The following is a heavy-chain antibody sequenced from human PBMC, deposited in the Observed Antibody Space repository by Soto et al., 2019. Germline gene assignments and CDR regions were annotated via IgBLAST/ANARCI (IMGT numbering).Heavy chain of an antibody. D-gene: IGHD2-8*02. CDR2: IRQDGGQM. CDR1: RITFIGYW. Sequence: HPGWSLRLSCVAYRITFIGYWMSWVRQAPGRGLEWVATIRQDGGQMYYVDSVKGRFTISRYRAKNSLYLQMNSLIVEDTALYYCSTTGSYWGQGILVTVSS. CDR3: STTGSY. V-gene: IGHV3-7*05. J-gene: IGHJ4*02.